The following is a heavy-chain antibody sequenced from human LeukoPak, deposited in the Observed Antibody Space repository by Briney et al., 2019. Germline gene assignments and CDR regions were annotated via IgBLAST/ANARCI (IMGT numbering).Heavy chain of an antibody. CDR3: ARTADYDYVWGSYRRNFDY. CDR2: IYYSGST. Sequence: SETLSLTCTVSGGSISSSSYYWGWIRQPPGKGLEWIGSIYYSGSTYYNPSLKSRVTISVDTSKNQFSLKLSSVTAADTAVYYCARTADYDYVWGSYRRNFDYWGQGTLVTVSS. V-gene: IGHV4-39*01. J-gene: IGHJ4*02. D-gene: IGHD3-16*02. CDR1: GGSISSSSYY.